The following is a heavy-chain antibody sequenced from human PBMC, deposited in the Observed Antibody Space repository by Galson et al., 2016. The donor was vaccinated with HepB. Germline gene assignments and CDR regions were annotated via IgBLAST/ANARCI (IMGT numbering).Heavy chain of an antibody. CDR1: GFSFNDYV. CDR2: ISHDGNYI. Sequence: SLRLSCAASGFSFNDYVMHWVRQAPGKGLVWVSRISHDGNYISYADSVKGRFTISRDNTKNTLFLQMKSLGAEDTAVYYCAGDVSYKIDYWGLGTLVTVSS. D-gene: IGHD1-26*01. CDR3: AGDVSYKIDY. J-gene: IGHJ4*02. V-gene: IGHV3-74*01.